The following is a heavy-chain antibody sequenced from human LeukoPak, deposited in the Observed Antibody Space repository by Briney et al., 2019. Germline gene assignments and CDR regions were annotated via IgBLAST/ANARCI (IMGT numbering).Heavy chain of an antibody. J-gene: IGHJ4*02. CDR2: INPKSGDT. V-gene: IGHV1-2*02. D-gene: IGHD4-23*01. CDR3: ARVYYGGKTPSPGGH. Sequence: ASVKVSCKASGYTFTDYYIHWVRQAPGQGLEWMGWINPKSGDTNYEQKFQGRVTMTRDTSVSTAYMESSGLRSDDTAMYYCARVYYGGKTPSPGGHWGQGTLVTVSS. CDR1: GYTFTDYY.